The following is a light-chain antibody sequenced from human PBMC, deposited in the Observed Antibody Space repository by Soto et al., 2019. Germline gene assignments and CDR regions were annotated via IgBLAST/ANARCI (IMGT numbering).Light chain of an antibody. CDR1: QSVSSSY. V-gene: IGKV3-20*01. CDR3: QQYGSSPQT. J-gene: IGKJ1*01. CDR2: GAS. Sequence: EIVLTQSPGTLSLSPGEGATLSCRASQSVSSSYLAWYQQKPGQAPRLLIYGASSRATAIPDRFSGSGSGTDFTLTINRLEPEDFAVYYCQQYGSSPQTFGQGTKVDIK.